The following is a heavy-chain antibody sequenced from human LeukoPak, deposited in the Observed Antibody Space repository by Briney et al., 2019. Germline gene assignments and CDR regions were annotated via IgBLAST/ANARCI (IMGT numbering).Heavy chain of an antibody. CDR3: VRANYFDY. Sequence: SETLSLTCSVSGGSITRYYWSWIRQPPGKGLEWIGYISYSGSTNYNPSLKSRVAISVDTSKNQFSVKLSSVTAADTAVYYCVRANYFDYWGQGTLVTVSS. CDR1: GGSITRYY. V-gene: IGHV4-59*01. J-gene: IGHJ4*02. CDR2: ISYSGST.